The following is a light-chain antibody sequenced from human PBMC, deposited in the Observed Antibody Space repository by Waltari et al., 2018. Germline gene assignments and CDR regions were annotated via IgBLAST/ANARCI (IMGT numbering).Light chain of an antibody. Sequence: VLTQSPGTLPLSPGERVPLSCRASQSLSKKYLAWYQQKPGQAPRLLIYGASSRAAGIPDRFSGSGSGTDFTLTISRLEPEDFAMYYCQQYGSSVMYTFGQGTKLEIK. J-gene: IGKJ2*01. CDR1: QSLSKKY. V-gene: IGKV3-20*01. CDR2: GAS. CDR3: QQYGSSVMYT.